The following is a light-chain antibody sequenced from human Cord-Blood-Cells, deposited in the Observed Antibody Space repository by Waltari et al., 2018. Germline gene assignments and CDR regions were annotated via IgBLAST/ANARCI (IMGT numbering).Light chain of an antibody. CDR3: QQYNSYSPLT. CDR2: KAS. V-gene: IGKV1-5*03. Sequence: DIQMTQSPSTLSASVGDRVTITCRASQSISSWLAGYQQKPGKSPKLLIYKASSLESGVPSRFSGSGSGTEFTLTISSLQPDDFATYYCQQYNSYSPLTFGGGTKVEIK. CDR1: QSISSW. J-gene: IGKJ4*01.